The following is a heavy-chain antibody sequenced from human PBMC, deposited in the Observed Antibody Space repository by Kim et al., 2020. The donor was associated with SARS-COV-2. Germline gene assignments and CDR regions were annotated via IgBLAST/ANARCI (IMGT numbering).Heavy chain of an antibody. CDR2: ISYDGSNK. CDR1: GFTFSSYG. CDR3: AKALYEDIVVVPAAIEGDDAFDI. V-gene: IGHV3-30*18. D-gene: IGHD2-2*02. Sequence: GGSLRLSCAASGFTFSSYGMHWVRQAPGKGLEWVAVISYDGSNKYYADSVKGRFTISRDNSKNTLYLQMNSLRAEDTAVYYCAKALYEDIVVVPAAIEGDDAFDIWGQGTMVTVSS. J-gene: IGHJ3*02.